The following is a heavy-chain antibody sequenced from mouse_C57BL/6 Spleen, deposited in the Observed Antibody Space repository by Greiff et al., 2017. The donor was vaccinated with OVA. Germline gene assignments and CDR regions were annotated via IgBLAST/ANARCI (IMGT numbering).Heavy chain of an antibody. V-gene: IGHV1-82*01. CDR1: GYAFSSSW. CDR2: ISPGAGDN. Sequence: QVQLPQSGPELVKPGASVKISCKASGYAFSSSWMNWVKQRPGKGLEWIGRISPGAGDNNYNGKFKGKATLTADKSSSTAYMQLSSLTSEDSAVYFCARDYSNSVDYWGQGTTLTVSS. J-gene: IGHJ2*01. CDR3: ARDYSNSVDY. D-gene: IGHD2-5*01.